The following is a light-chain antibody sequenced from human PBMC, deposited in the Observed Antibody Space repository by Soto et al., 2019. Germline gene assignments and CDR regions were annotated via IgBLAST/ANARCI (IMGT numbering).Light chain of an antibody. J-gene: IGKJ5*01. CDR1: QSVSNN. CDR2: GAS. Sequence: EIVMTQSPATLSVSPGERATLSCRASQSVSNNLAWYQQRPGQAPSLLIYGASTRATRIPARCSGSGSGTEFTLTISSLQSEDFAVYYCQQYSKWPPITFGQGTRLEIK. V-gene: IGKV3-15*01. CDR3: QQYSKWPPIT.